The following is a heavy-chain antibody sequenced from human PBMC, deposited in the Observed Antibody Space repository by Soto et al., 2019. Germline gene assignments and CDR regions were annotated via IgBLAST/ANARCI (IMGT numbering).Heavy chain of an antibody. CDR3: ALDYSRGKPYNWFDP. D-gene: IGHD3-16*01. Sequence: HPGGSLRLSCAASGFTFSSYWMHWVRQAPGKGLVWVSRINSDGSSTSYADSVEGRFTISRDNAKNTLYLQMNSLRAEDTAVYYCALDYSRGKPYNWFDPWGQGTLVTVSS. CDR1: GFTFSSYW. V-gene: IGHV3-74*01. J-gene: IGHJ5*02. CDR2: INSDGSST.